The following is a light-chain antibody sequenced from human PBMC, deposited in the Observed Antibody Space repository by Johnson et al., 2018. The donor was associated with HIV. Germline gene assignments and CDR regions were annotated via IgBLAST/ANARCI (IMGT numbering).Light chain of an antibody. CDR2: ENK. J-gene: IGLJ1*01. V-gene: IGLV1-51*02. Sequence: QSVLTQPPSVSAAPGQKVTISCSGSTSNIGKSYVSWYQQLPGTAPKLLIHENKKRPSGISDRFSASKSGTSATLGITGLQTGDEAVYYCGTWDSYLTAGVFGSGTKVTVL. CDR3: GTWDSYLTAGV. CDR1: TSNIGKSY.